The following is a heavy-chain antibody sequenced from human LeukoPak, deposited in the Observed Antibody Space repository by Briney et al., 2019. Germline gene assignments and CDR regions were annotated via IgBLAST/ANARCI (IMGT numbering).Heavy chain of an antibody. Sequence: GASVKVSCKASGYTFTGYYMHWVRQAPGQGLEWMGWINPNSGGTNYAQKFQGRVTMTRDTSISTAYMELSRLRSDDTAVYYCARGXXRRDGDVEYYFDYWGQGTLVTVSS. CDR2: INPNSGGT. CDR3: ARGXXRRDGDVEYYFDY. V-gene: IGHV1-2*02. CDR1: GYTFTGYY. J-gene: IGHJ4*02. D-gene: IGHD4-17*01.